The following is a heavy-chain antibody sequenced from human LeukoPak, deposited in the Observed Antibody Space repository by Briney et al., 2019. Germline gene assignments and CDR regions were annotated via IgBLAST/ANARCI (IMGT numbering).Heavy chain of an antibody. CDR3: AREGGFFRPLDY. CDR2: VHLDGRT. J-gene: IGHJ4*02. V-gene: IGHV4-4*02. CDR1: GGSVTSTNW. D-gene: IGHD3-3*01. Sequence: KPSDTLSLTCGVSGGSVTSTNWWTWVRPPPGKGLEWIGEVHLDGRTNYNPSLKSRLTMSVDLSENHISLKLTSVTAADTAVYYCAREGGFFRPLDYSGQGTLVTVSS.